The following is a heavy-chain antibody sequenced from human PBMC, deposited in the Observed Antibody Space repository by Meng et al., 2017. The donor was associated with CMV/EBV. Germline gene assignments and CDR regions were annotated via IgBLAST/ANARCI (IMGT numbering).Heavy chain of an antibody. CDR3: ARGGSGSYYNMIYYYYYMDV. J-gene: IGHJ6*03. CDR2: IYTSGST. CDR1: GGSISSGDYY. V-gene: IGHV4-61*02. D-gene: IGHD3-10*01. Sequence: GPGLVEPSQTLTLTCTVSGGSISSGDYYWSWIRQPAGKGLEWIGRIYTSGSTNYNPSLKSRVTMSVDTSKNQFSLKLSSVTAADTAVYYCARGGSGSYYNMIYYYYYMDVWGKGTTVTVSS.